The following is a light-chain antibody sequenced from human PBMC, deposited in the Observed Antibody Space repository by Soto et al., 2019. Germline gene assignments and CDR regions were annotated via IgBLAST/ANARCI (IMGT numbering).Light chain of an antibody. J-gene: IGLJ3*02. V-gene: IGLV2-8*01. CDR2: EVS. Sequence: QSALTQPPSASGSPGQSVTISCTGTSSDVGGYNYVSWYQQHPGKAPKLMIYEVSKRPSGVPDRFSGSKSGNTASLTVSWLQAEDEAYYYCSSYAGSNNWVFGGGTKVTVL. CDR1: SSDVGGYNY. CDR3: SSYAGSNNWV.